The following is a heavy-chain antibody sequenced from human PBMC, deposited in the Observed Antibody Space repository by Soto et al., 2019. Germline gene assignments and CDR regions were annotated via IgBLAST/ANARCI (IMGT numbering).Heavy chain of an antibody. V-gene: IGHV3-53*01. CDR2: IYRGRAT. J-gene: IGHJ3*02. D-gene: IGHD6-25*01. Sequence: GGSLRLSCAVSGFSVSNTYMSWVRQAPGKGLEWISVIYRGRATYYADSVKGRFTISRDDSRNTVYLQMNSLTTEDTAVYFCARDRSDSSRADSFDIWGQGTMVT. CDR1: GFSVSNTY. CDR3: ARDRSDSSRADSFDI.